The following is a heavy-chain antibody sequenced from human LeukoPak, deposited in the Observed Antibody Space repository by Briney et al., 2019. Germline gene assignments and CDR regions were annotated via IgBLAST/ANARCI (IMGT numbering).Heavy chain of an antibody. V-gene: IGHV3-23*01. CDR2: SSGGGGST. Sequence: GGSLRLSCAASGFTFRTYAMSWVRQAPGKGLEWVSGSSGGGGSTYYADSVKGRFTISRDNSKNTVYLLMNSLRAEDTAVYYCAKDLGDYDTSGCLDYWGQGTLATVSS. CDR3: AKDLGDYDTSGCLDY. CDR1: GFTFRTYA. D-gene: IGHD3-22*01. J-gene: IGHJ4*02.